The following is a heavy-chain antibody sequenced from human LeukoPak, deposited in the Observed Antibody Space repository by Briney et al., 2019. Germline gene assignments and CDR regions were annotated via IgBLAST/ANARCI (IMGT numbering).Heavy chain of an antibody. V-gene: IGHV1-46*01. CDR2: INPSGGNT. J-gene: IGHJ6*03. Sequence: ASVKVSCKASGYTFTSYYMHWVRQAPGQGLEWMGIINPSGGNTNYAQKFQGRVAMTRDTSTSTVYMELSSLRSEDTAIYYCARYQSIAARPDDYYYMDVWGKGTTATVSS. CDR1: GYTFTSYY. D-gene: IGHD6-6*01. CDR3: ARYQSIAARPDDYYYMDV.